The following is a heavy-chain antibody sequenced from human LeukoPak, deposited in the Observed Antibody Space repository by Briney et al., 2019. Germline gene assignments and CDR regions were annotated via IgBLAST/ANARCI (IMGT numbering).Heavy chain of an antibody. CDR1: GGSISSSSYY. CDR2: IYYSGST. D-gene: IGHD3-22*01. V-gene: IGHV4-39*01. Sequence: SETLSLTCTVSGGSISSSSYYWGWIRQPPGKGLEWIGSIYYSGSTYYNPSLKSRVTISVDTSKNQFSLKLSSVTAADTAVYYCARHYYDSSGFSRWGQGTLVTVSS. CDR3: ARHYYDSSGFSR. J-gene: IGHJ4*02.